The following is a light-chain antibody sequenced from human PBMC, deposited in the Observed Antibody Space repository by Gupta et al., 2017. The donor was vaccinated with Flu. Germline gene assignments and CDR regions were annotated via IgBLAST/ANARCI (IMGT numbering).Light chain of an antibody. CDR3: QQGVSTPHS. CDR2: GAS. J-gene: IGKJ2*03. CDR1: QRISSY. V-gene: IGKV1-39*01. Sequence: DIQMTQSPSSLSASVGDRVTITCRASQRISSYLNWYQHKPGTAPQLLIFGASTLQSGVPSRFSGSGSGTDFTLTISSLQPEDFATYCCQQGVSTPHSFGQGTKLDIK.